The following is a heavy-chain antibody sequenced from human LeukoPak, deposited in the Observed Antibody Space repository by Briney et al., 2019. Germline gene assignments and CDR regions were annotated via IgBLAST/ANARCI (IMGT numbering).Heavy chain of an antibody. V-gene: IGHV3-53*01. CDR2: IYSGGST. J-gene: IGHJ4*02. Sequence: GGSLRLSCAASGFTVSSNYMSWVRQAPGKGLEWVSVIYSGGSTYYADSVKGRFTISRDNSKNTLYLQMNSLRAEDTAVYYCAREAGSSSWYELDYWGQGTLVTVSS. D-gene: IGHD6-13*01. CDR3: AREAGSSSWYELDY. CDR1: GFTVSSNY.